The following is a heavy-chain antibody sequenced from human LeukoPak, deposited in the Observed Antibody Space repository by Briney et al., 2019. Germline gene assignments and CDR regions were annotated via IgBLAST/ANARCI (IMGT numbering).Heavy chain of an antibody. Sequence: GESLKISCKGSGYSFTSYWIAWVRQMPGKGLEWMGLIYPGDSDTKYSPSFQGQVTISVDKSINTAYLQWRSLKASDSAIYYCARGGDYAYWYFDLWGRGTLVTVSS. CDR1: GYSFTSYW. V-gene: IGHV5-51*01. CDR2: IYPGDSDT. J-gene: IGHJ2*01. D-gene: IGHD4-17*01. CDR3: ARGGDYAYWYFDL.